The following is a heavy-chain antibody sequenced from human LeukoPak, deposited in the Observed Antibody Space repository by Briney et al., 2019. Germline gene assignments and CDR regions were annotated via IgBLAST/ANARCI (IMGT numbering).Heavy chain of an antibody. V-gene: IGHV3-7*01. CDR3: ARDRQIAY. J-gene: IGHJ4*02. CDR2: IKQDGNEK. CDR1: GFTFSNYW. Sequence: GGSLRLSCAASGFTFSNYWLTWVRQAPGQGLEWVANIKQDGNEKHYVDSVKGRFTISRDNAKNSLYLQMNSLRAEDTAVYCCARDRQIAYWGQGTLVTVSS.